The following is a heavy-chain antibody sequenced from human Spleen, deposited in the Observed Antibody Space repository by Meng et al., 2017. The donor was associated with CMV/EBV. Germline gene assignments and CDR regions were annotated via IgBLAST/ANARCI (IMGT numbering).Heavy chain of an antibody. J-gene: IGHJ4*02. D-gene: IGHD3-16*01. CDR1: GLTFSSYA. CDR3: AKGNRGSFDY. CDR2: IYSGGSST. Sequence: AASGLTFSSYAMSWVRQAPGKVLGWVAVIYSGGSSTYDADSVKGRFTISRDNSKNTLYLQMNSLRAEDTAVYYCAKGNRGSFDYWGQGTLVTVSS. V-gene: IGHV3-23*03.